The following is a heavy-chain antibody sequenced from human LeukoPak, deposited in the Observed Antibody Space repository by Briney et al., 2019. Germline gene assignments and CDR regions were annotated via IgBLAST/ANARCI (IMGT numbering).Heavy chain of an antibody. CDR1: GYTFTSYY. V-gene: IGHV1-46*01. J-gene: IGHJ4*02. D-gene: IGHD5/OR15-5a*01. CDR2: INPSGGST. Sequence: ASVKVSCKASGYTFTSYYMHWVRQAPGQGLEWMGIINPSGGSTSYAQKFQGRVTMTRDTSTSTIYMELSSLRSEDTAVYYCASSVFLPTTPLDYWGQGTLVTVSS. CDR3: ASSVFLPTTPLDY.